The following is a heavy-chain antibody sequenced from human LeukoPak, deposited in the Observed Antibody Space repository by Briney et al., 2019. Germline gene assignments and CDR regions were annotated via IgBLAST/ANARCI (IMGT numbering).Heavy chain of an antibody. Sequence: GGSLRLSCAASGFTFSSYAMSWVRQAPGKGLEWVSVISGLGGSTYYADSVKGRFAISRDNSKNTLWLQMNSLRADDTAIYYCARDVEARISAAGTFDYWGLGSLVTVSS. CDR3: ARDVEARISAAGTFDY. J-gene: IGHJ4*02. CDR1: GFTFSSYA. V-gene: IGHV3-23*01. D-gene: IGHD6-13*01. CDR2: ISGLGGST.